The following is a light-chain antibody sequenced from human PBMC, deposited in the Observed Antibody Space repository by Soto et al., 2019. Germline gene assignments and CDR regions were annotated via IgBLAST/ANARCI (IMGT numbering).Light chain of an antibody. Sequence: DIQLTQSPSFLSASVGDRVTITCRASQGISSYLAWYQQKPGKAPKLLIYAASTLQSGVPSRFSGSGSGTEFTLTISSLKPEDFATYYCQQLNSYPAFGPGTKVDIK. CDR1: QGISSY. J-gene: IGKJ3*01. V-gene: IGKV1-9*01. CDR3: QQLNSYPA. CDR2: AAS.